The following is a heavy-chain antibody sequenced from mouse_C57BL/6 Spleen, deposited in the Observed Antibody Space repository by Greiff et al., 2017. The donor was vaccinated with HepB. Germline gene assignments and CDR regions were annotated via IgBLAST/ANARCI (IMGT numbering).Heavy chain of an antibody. V-gene: IGHV1-50*01. J-gene: IGHJ4*01. CDR2: IDPSDSYT. CDR1: GYTFTSYW. D-gene: IGHD2-4*01. CDR3: ARMDDYYYAMDY. Sequence: QVQLQQSGAELVKPGASVKLSCKASGYTFTSYWMQWVKQRPGQGLEWIGEIDPSDSYTNYNQKFKGKATLTVDTSSSTAYMQLSSLTSEDSAVYYCARMDDYYYAMDYWGQGTSVTVSS.